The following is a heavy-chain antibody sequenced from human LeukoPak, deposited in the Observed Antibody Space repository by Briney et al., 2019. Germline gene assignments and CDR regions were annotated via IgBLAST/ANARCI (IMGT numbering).Heavy chain of an antibody. CDR3: ARVRGGLVPTAMGLDY. V-gene: IGHV3-7*01. Sequence: GGSLRLSCAASGFTFSSYSMNWVRQAPGKGLEWVANIKQDGSEEYYVDSVKGRFTISRDNAKNSLYLQMNSLRAEDTALYYCARVRGGLVPTAMGLDYWGQGTLVTVSS. D-gene: IGHD2-2*01. J-gene: IGHJ4*02. CDR2: IKQDGSEE. CDR1: GFTFSSYS.